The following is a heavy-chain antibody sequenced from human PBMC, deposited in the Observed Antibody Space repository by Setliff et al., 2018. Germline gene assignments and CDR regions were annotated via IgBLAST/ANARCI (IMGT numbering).Heavy chain of an antibody. CDR3: ARLGRNNSAPPGDY. D-gene: IGHD6-25*01. CDR2: IYPGDSHT. J-gene: IGHJ4*02. CDR1: GYSFPSYW. V-gene: IGHV5-51*01. Sequence: GESLKLSCKASGYSFPSYWIGWVRQVPGKGLEWMGIIYPGDSHTRYSPSFQGQVTISADKSILTAFLQWTYLKASDSAMYYCARLGRNNSAPPGDYWGQGTLFTVSS.